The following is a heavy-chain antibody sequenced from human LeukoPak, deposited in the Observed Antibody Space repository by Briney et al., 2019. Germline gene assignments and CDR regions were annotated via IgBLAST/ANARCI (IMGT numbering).Heavy chain of an antibody. D-gene: IGHD3-10*01. CDR3: ARDFMVRGFVTAGVDY. CDR2: IIPILGIA. V-gene: IGHV1-69*10. Sequence: ASVKVSCKASGGTFSSYAISWVRQAPGQGLEWMGGIIPILGIANYAQKFQGRVTITADKSTSTAYMELSSLRSEDTAVYYCARDFMVRGFVTAGVDYWGQGTLVTVSS. J-gene: IGHJ4*02. CDR1: GGTFSSYA.